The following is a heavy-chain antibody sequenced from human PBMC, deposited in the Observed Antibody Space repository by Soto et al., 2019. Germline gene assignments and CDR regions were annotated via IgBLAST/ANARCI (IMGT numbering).Heavy chain of an antibody. D-gene: IGHD3-9*01. J-gene: IGHJ4*02. CDR2: ITIRTGNI. CDR3: ARDSKYYDILTGYYHYYFDY. V-gene: IGHV3-48*04. CDR1: GFTISGCS. Sequence: GGSLRLSCEACGFTISGCSMNWVRQAPGKGLEWLAYITIRTGNILYADSVKGRFTISRDNAKNSLYLQMNSLRAEDTAVYYCARDSKYYDILTGYYHYYFDYWGQGTLVTVSS.